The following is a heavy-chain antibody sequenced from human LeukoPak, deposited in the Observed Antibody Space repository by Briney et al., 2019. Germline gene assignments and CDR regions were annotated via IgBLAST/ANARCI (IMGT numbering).Heavy chain of an antibody. CDR2: IYYSGST. CDR1: GGSISSSSSY. CDR3: ARYESSAYGIDV. D-gene: IGHD3-22*01. Sequence: RASETLSLTCTVSGGSISSSSSYWVWIRQPPGMGLEWIGSIYYSGSTYSNPSLKSRVTISVDTSKNQFFLKVSSVSAADTAVYYCARYESSAYGIDVWGRGTLVTVSS. V-gene: IGHV4-39*01. J-gene: IGHJ2*01.